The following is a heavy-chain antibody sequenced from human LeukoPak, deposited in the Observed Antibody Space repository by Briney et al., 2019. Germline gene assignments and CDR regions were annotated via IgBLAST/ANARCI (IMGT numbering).Heavy chain of an antibody. V-gene: IGHV3-30*18. CDR2: ISYDGSNK. Sequence: PGGSLRLSCAASGFTFSSYGMHWVRQAPGKGLEWVSVISYDGSNKYYADSVKGRFTISRDNSKNTLYLQMNSLRAEDTAVYYCAKQGIVATINYFDYWGQGTLVAVSS. J-gene: IGHJ4*02. CDR1: GFTFSSYG. CDR3: AKQGIVATINYFDY. D-gene: IGHD5-12*01.